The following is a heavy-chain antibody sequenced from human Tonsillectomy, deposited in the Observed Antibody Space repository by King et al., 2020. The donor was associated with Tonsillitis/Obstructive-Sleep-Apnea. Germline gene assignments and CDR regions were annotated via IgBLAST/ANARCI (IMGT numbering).Heavy chain of an antibody. CDR2: INTNTGNP. V-gene: IGHV7-4-1*02. CDR1: GYTFTTYA. CDR3: ARAGGVVPIAIRGERVYSYYYLDV. D-gene: IGHD2-2*02. J-gene: IGHJ6*03. Sequence: QLVQSGSELKKPGASVKVSCKASGYTFTTYAMNWVRQAPGQGLEWVGWINTNTGNPTYAQGFTGRFVFSLDTSVSTAYLQISSLKAEDTAMYYCARAGGVVPIAIRGERVYSYYYLDVWGKGTTVTVSS.